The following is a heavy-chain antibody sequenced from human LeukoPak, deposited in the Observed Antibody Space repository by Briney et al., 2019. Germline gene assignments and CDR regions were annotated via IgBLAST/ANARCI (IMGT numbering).Heavy chain of an antibody. D-gene: IGHD2-21*02. CDR3: ARPTYCGSDCYFNFDY. CDR2: IKPNSGVT. CDR1: GYTFATYF. Sequence: ASVTVSCTTSGYTFATYFMHWVRQAPGQGLEWMGYIKPNSGVTNYAQKFRGRVTMTWDTSISTAYIELSGLTSDDTAIYYCARPTYCGSDCYFNFDYWGQGTPVPVSS. J-gene: IGHJ4*02. V-gene: IGHV1-2*02.